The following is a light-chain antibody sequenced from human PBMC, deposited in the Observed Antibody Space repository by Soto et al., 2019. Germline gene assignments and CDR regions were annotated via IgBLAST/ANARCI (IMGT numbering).Light chain of an antibody. V-gene: IGKV1-27*01. CDR3: QKYHSAPRT. Sequence: DIQMTQSPSSLSASVGDRVTITCRANQDISYYLAWYQQKQGKVPKLLIYAASTLQSGVPSRFSGSGSGTDFTLTISSLQPEDIETYYCQKYHSAPRTFGRGTKVEIK. CDR2: AAS. CDR1: QDISYY. J-gene: IGKJ1*01.